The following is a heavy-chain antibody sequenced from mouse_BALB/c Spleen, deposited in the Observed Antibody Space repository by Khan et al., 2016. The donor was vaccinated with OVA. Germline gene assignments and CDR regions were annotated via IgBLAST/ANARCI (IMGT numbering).Heavy chain of an antibody. CDR3: ARQPYYHYNVMDY. D-gene: IGHD2-4*01. J-gene: IGHJ4*01. CDR1: GFSLTNHG. V-gene: IGHV2-6-1*01. CDR2: IWSVGST. Sequence: QMQLEESGPGLVAPSQSLSITCTISGFSLTNHGVHWVRQPPGKGLEWLVVIWSVGSTTYNSALKSRLTITKDNSKSQVFLEMNSLQTDDTAIYFCARQPYYHYNVMDYWGQGTSVTVSA.